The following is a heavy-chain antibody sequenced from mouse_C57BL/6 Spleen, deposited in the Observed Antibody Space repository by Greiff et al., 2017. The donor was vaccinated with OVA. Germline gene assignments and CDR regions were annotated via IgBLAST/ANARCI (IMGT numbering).Heavy chain of an antibody. CDR3: ARWNYGSSYEAMDY. J-gene: IGHJ4*01. CDR2: IDPSDSDT. V-gene: IGHV1-69*01. Sequence: VQLQQPGAELVMPGASVKLSCKASGYTFTSSWMHWVKQRPGQGLEWIGQIDPSDSDTNYNRKFKGKSTLTVDKSSSTAYMQLSSLTSEDSAVYYCARWNYGSSYEAMDYWGQGTSVTVSS. D-gene: IGHD1-1*01. CDR1: GYTFTSSW.